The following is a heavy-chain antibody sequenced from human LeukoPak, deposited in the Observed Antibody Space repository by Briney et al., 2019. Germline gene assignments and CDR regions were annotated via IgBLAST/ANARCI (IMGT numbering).Heavy chain of an antibody. CDR1: GFTFSSYN. D-gene: IGHD1-26*01. Sequence: GGSLRLSCVSSGFTFSSYNMNWVRQPPGKGLEWVSYISGSGTTIYYADSVRGRFTISRDNAKSSLYLQMKSLRAEDTAVYWCARGGGSYVNWFGPWGQGTLVTVST. CDR2: ISGSGTTI. J-gene: IGHJ5*02. V-gene: IGHV3-48*01. CDR3: ARGGGSYVNWFGP.